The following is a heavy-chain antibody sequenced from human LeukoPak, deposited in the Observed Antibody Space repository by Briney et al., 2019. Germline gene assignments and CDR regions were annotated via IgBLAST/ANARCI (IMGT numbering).Heavy chain of an antibody. CDR3: ARALRLGYCSSTSCYASLY. D-gene: IGHD2-2*01. Sequence: ASVKVSCKASGYTFTSYGISWVRQAPGQGLEWMGWISAYNGNTNYAQKLQGRVTVTTDTSTSTAYMELRSLRSDDTAVYYCARALRLGYCSSTSCYASLYWGQGTLVTVSS. CDR2: ISAYNGNT. V-gene: IGHV1-18*01. J-gene: IGHJ4*02. CDR1: GYTFTSYG.